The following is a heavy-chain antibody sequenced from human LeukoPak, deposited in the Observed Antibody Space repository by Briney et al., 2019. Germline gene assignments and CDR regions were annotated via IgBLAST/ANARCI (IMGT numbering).Heavy chain of an antibody. CDR2: INQDDSQI. CDR3: ARGYYYPGTYYLSFFDY. D-gene: IGHD3-10*01. V-gene: IGHV3-7*01. Sequence: QAGGSLRLSCAASGFTFNKYWLTWVRQAPGKGLEWVANINQDDSQIYYLESVEGRFTITRDNAKNSLHLQMNSLRVEDTAVYYCARGYYYPGTYYLSFFDYWGQGTLVTVSS. J-gene: IGHJ4*02. CDR1: GFTFNKYW.